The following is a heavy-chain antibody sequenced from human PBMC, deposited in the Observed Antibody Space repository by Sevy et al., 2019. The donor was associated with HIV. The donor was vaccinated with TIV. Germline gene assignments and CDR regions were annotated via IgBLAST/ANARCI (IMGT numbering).Heavy chain of an antibody. D-gene: IGHD3-22*01. J-gene: IGHJ4*02. CDR2: ISYDGSNK. CDR1: GFTFSSYA. CDR3: VREVTYYYDSSGYPTYYFDY. V-gene: IGHV3-30-3*01. Sequence: GGSLRLSCAASGFTFSSYAMHWVRQAPGKGLEWVAVISYDGSNKYYADSVKGRFTISRDNSKNTLYLQMNSLRAEDTAVYYCVREVTYYYDSSGYPTYYFDYWGQGTLVTVSS.